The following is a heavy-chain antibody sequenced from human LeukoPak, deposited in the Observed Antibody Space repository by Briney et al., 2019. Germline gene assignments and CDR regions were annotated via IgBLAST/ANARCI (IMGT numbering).Heavy chain of an antibody. Sequence: PSETLSLTCAVYGGSFSGYYWSWIRQPAGKGLEWIGRIYSSGNTNYNPALKSRVTMSVDTSKNQFSLKVSSVTAADTAVYYCARGIWSFEDWGQGTLVTVSS. V-gene: IGHV4-59*10. CDR2: IYSSGNT. J-gene: IGHJ4*02. CDR1: GGSFSGYY. D-gene: IGHD3-16*01. CDR3: ARGIWSFED.